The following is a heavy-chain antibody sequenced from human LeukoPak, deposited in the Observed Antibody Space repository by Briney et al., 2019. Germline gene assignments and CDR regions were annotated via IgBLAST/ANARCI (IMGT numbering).Heavy chain of an antibody. Sequence: GGSLRLSCAASGFTFNDHYMAWVRQSPGKGLECVAYISSWATIVKYADSVEGRFTLSRDNAENTLELQMNSLRVEDTALYYCARSKGESDVNWLDSRGQGTLVVVSS. CDR3: ARSKGESDVNWLDS. D-gene: IGHD3-16*01. CDR1: GFTFNDHY. J-gene: IGHJ4*02. V-gene: IGHV3-11*01. CDR2: ISSWATIV.